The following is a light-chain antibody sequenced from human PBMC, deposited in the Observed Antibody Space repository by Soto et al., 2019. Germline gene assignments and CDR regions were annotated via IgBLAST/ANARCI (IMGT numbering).Light chain of an antibody. CDR1: QTIANN. CDR3: QQYNNWPPYT. V-gene: IGKV3-15*01. Sequence: ETVMTQSPATLSVSPGERATFSCRASQTIANNLAWYQQRPGQAPRLLIYGASTRATGIPARFSGSGSGTEFTLTISSLQSEDFAIYYCQQYNNWPPYTFGQGTKLEIK. CDR2: GAS. J-gene: IGKJ2*01.